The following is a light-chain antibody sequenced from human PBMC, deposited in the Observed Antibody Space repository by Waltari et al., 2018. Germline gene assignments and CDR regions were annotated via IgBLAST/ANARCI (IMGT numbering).Light chain of an antibody. V-gene: IGLV2-23*01. J-gene: IGLJ3*02. CDR1: SSDGGSYNL. CDR3: CSYAGSSTLV. CDR2: EGS. Sequence: QSALTQPASVSGSPGQSITISCTGTSSDGGSYNLVSWYQQHPGKAPKLMIYEGSKRPSGVSNRFSGSKSGNTASLTISGLQAEEEADYYCCSYAGSSTLVFGGGTKLTVL.